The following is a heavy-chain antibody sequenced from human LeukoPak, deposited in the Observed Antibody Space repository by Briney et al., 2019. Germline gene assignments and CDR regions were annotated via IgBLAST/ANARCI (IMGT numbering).Heavy chain of an antibody. CDR1: GGSISSSSYY. Sequence: SETLSLTCTVSGGSISSSSYYWGWIRQPPGEGLEWIGSIYYSGSTYYNPSLKSRVTISVDTSKNQFSLKLSSVTAADTAVYYCATKSWSSGYYEGLDYWGQGTLVTVSS. D-gene: IGHD6-19*01. J-gene: IGHJ4*02. CDR3: ATKSWSSGYYEGLDY. V-gene: IGHV4-39*01. CDR2: IYYSGST.